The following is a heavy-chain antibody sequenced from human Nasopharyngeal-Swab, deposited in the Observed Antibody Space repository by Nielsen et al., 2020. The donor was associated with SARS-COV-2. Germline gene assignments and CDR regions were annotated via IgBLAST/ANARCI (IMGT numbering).Heavy chain of an antibody. D-gene: IGHD3-3*01. V-gene: IGHV7-4-1*02. J-gene: IGHJ6*02. Sequence: ASVKVSCKASGYTFTSYAMNWVRQAPGQGLEWMGWINTNTGNPTYSQGFTGRFVFSLDTYVSTAYLQISSLKAEDTAVYYCARELPTTIFGVVIIQGYYGMDVWGQGTTVTVSS. CDR2: INTNTGNP. CDR1: GYTFTSYA. CDR3: ARELPTTIFGVVIIQGYYGMDV.